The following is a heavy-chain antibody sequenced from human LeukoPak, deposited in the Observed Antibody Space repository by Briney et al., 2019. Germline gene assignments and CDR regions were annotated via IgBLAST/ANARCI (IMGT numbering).Heavy chain of an antibody. J-gene: IGHJ5*02. V-gene: IGHV4-59*01. CDR2: VFHTGSA. CDR1: GGSFSGYY. D-gene: IGHD2-2*01. Sequence: SETLSLTCAVYGGSFSGYYWTWIRQPPGKALEWIGYVFHTGSATYNPSLKSRVTISVDMSKSQFSLKLTSVTAADTAFYYCARDRGGGSGYAFNSWGQGTLVTVSS. CDR3: ARDRGGGSGYAFNS.